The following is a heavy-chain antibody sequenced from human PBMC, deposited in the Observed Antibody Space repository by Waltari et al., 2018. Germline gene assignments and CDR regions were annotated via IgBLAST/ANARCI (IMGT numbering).Heavy chain of an antibody. CDR1: GFTFSSYG. Sequence: QVQLVESGGGVVQPGGSLRLSCAASGFTFSSYGMHWVRQAPGKGLEWVAFIRYYGSNKYYADSVKGRFTISRDNSKNTLYLQMNSLRAEDTAVYYCAKGRGSYYSAVDYWGQGTLVTVSS. CDR3: AKGRGSYYSAVDY. J-gene: IGHJ4*02. V-gene: IGHV3-30*02. D-gene: IGHD1-26*01. CDR2: IRYYGSNK.